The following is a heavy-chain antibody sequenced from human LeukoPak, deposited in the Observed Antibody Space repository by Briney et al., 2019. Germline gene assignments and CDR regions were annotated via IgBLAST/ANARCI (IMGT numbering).Heavy chain of an antibody. D-gene: IGHD3-3*01. V-gene: IGHV3-23*01. CDR2: ISGSGGST. Sequence: GGSLRLSCAASGFTFSSYAMSWVRQAPGEGLEWGSAISGSGGSTYYADSVKGRFTISRDNSKNTLYLQMTSLRAEDTAVYYCAKVPVFSLTISEVVTDDAFDIWGQGTIVTVSS. CDR1: GFTFSSYA. J-gene: IGHJ3*02. CDR3: AKVPVFSLTISEVVTDDAFDI.